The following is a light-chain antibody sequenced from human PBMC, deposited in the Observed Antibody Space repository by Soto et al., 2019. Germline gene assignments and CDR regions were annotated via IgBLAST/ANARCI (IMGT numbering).Light chain of an antibody. Sequence: EVVLTQSPDTLSLSPGETATLSCRASQSVDRYVAWSQQKVGQAPRLLIYDAYTLATVVGGRFTGSGSATDFSLTINSLEPEDFAVYYCQQRGKWPSTFGPGTKVEMK. CDR2: DAY. CDR3: QQRGKWPST. CDR1: QSVDRY. V-gene: IGKV3-11*01. J-gene: IGKJ4*02.